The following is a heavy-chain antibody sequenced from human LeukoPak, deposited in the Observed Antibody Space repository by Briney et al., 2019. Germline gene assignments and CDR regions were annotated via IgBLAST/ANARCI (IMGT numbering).Heavy chain of an antibody. D-gene: IGHD1-26*01. CDR1: GFTFSNYA. V-gene: IGHV3-23*01. CDR2: ISGSGGST. J-gene: IGHJ4*02. CDR3: AKDRSGTYYSYFDY. Sequence: PGGSLRHSCAASGFTFSNYAMSWVRQAPGKGLEWVSGISGSGGSTYYADSVKGRFTISRDNSKNTLYLQMNSLRAEDTAVYYCAKDRSGTYYSYFDYWGQGTLVTVSS.